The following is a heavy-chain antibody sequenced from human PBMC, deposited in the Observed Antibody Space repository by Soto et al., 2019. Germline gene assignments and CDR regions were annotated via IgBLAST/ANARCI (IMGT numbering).Heavy chain of an antibody. D-gene: IGHD2-21*02. CDR2: IPQEGVDG. J-gene: IGHJ6*02. Sequence: GSLRLSCAASGFVFSMYSMSWVRQTPGKGLEWVAKIPQEGVDGHYADSVKGRFTISRDNGKNSLYLQMNNLRAEDTAVYYCARDHLILPAHDFFYGSDVWGRGATVTVSS. CDR1: GFVFSMYS. CDR3: ARDHLILPAHDFFYGSDV. V-gene: IGHV3-7*03.